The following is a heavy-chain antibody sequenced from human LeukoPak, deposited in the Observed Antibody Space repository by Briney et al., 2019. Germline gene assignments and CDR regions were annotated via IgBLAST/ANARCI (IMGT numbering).Heavy chain of an antibody. J-gene: IGHJ4*02. Sequence: GGSLRLSCAASGFTFSSYGMHWVRQAPGKGLEWVAVIWYDGSNKYYADSVKGRFTISRDNSKNTLYLQMNSLRAEDTAVYYCARERDYDSSGYSGRGYYFDYWGQGTLVTVSS. V-gene: IGHV3-33*01. CDR2: IWYDGSNK. CDR3: ARERDYDSSGYSGRGYYFDY. CDR1: GFTFSSYG. D-gene: IGHD3-22*01.